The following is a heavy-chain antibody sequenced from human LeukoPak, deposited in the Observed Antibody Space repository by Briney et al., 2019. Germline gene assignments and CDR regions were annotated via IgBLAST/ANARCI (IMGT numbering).Heavy chain of an antibody. Sequence: GGSLRLSCAVSGXTXXXXXXXWXRQVXGXXXLWVSRITEDGSITNYADSVKGRFSISRDNAKNTLYLQMNSLRAEDTAVYYCGRDLGGRSGYWGQGTLVTVSS. CDR3: GRDLGGRSGY. CDR2: ITEDGSIT. D-gene: IGHD1-26*01. J-gene: IGHJ4*02. V-gene: IGHV3-74*01. CDR1: GXTXXXXX.